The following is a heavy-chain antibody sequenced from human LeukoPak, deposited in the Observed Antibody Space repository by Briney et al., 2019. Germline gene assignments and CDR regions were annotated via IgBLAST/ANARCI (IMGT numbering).Heavy chain of an antibody. CDR1: GYTFTGYY. CDR2: INPNSGGT. J-gene: IGHJ4*02. D-gene: IGHD2-8*02. V-gene: IGHV1-2*02. CDR3: ARKSGCTGGVCLSYFDY. Sequence: GASVKVSCKASGYTFTGYYMHWVRQAPGQGLEWMGWINPNSGGTNYAQKFQGRVTMTRDTSISTAYMELSRLRSDDTAVYYCARKSGCTGGVCLSYFDYWGQGTLVTVSS.